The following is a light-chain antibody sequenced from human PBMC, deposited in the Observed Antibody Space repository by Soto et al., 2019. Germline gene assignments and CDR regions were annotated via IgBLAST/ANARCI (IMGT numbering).Light chain of an antibody. CDR2: GNS. CDR1: SSNIGAGYD. J-gene: IGLJ2*01. CDR3: QSYDSSLSGVV. Sequence: QAVVTQPPSVSGAPGQRVTISCTGSSSNIGAGYDVHWYQQLPGTAPKLLIYGNSNRPSGVPDRFSGSKSGTSASLAITGLQAEAEADYYCQSYDSSLSGVVFGGGTQLTVL. V-gene: IGLV1-40*01.